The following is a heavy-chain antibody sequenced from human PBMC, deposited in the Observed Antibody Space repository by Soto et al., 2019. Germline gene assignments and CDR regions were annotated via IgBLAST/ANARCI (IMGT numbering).Heavy chain of an antibody. CDR1: GFTFSNAW. CDR3: TTLTMVRGVIPLPYYFDY. V-gene: IGHV3-15*01. D-gene: IGHD3-10*01. J-gene: IGHJ4*02. CDR2: IKSKTDGGTT. Sequence: PGGSLRLSCAASGFTFSNAWMSWVRQAPGKGLEWVGRIKSKTDGGTTDYAAPVKGRFTISRDDSKNTLYLQMNSLKTVDTAVYYCTTLTMVRGVIPLPYYFDYWGQGTLVTVSS.